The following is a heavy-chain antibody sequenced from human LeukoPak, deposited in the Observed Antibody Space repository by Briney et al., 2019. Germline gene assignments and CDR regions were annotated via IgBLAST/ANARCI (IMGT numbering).Heavy chain of an antibody. CDR2: IYYSGST. CDR1: GGSISSGDYY. V-gene: IGHV4-30-4*01. J-gene: IGHJ3*02. Sequence: PSETLSLTCTVSGGSISSGDYYWSWIRQPPGQGLEWIGYIYYSGSTYYNPSLKSRVTISVDTSKNQFSLKLSSVTAADTAVYYCARVADYYDSSGPRAAGAFDIWGQGTMVTVSS. D-gene: IGHD3-22*01. CDR3: ARVADYYDSSGPRAAGAFDI.